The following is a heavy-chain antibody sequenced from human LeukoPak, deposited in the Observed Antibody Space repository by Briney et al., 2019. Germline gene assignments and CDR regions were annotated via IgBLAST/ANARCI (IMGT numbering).Heavy chain of an antibody. J-gene: IGHJ3*02. Sequence: PGGSLRLSCAASGFAFSSYAMSWVRQAPGKGLEWVSVFSGSGSSTYYADSVKGRFIISRDNSKNTLYLQMNSLRAEDTAVYYCAKVEDIVVVVAHAFDIWGQGTMVTVSS. CDR3: AKVEDIVVVVAHAFDI. CDR1: GFAFSSYA. V-gene: IGHV3-23*01. D-gene: IGHD2-15*01. CDR2: FSGSGSST.